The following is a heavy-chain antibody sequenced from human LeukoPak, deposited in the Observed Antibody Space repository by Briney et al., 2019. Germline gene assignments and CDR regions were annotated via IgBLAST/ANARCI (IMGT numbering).Heavy chain of an antibody. CDR1: GFTFSSYE. CDR3: ASVATKYYYYYYGMDV. CDR2: ISSSGSTV. Sequence: GGSLRLSCAASGFTFSSYEMNWVRQAPGKGLEWVSYISSSGSTVYYADSVKGRFTISRDNAKNSLYLQMNSLRAEDTAVYYCASVATKYYYYYYGMDVWGQGTTVTVSS. V-gene: IGHV3-48*03. J-gene: IGHJ6*02. D-gene: IGHD5-12*01.